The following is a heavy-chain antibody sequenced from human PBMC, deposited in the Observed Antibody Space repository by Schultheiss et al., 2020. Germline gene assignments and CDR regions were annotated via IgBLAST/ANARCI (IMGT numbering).Heavy chain of an antibody. Sequence: SGPTLVKTTQTLTLTCTFSGFSLGSYGVGVGWIRQPPGKAPEWLAVIYWNDDKRYSPSVKSRLSIMKDTSKNQVVLTMTNMDPVDTGTYYCAHRQGGPNWNSGAFDYWGQGTLVNVS. CDR1: GFSLGSYGVG. V-gene: IGHV2-5*01. CDR3: AHRQGGPNWNSGAFDY. CDR2: IYWNDDK. J-gene: IGHJ4*02. D-gene: IGHD1-7*01.